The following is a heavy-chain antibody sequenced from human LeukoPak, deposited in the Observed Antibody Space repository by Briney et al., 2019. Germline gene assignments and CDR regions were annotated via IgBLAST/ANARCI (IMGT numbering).Heavy chain of an antibody. D-gene: IGHD1-26*01. J-gene: IGHJ4*02. Sequence: GGSLRLSCAASGFNVSRNYMTWVRRAPGRGLEWVSTLIGDYTGRTYYADSVEGRFTVSRDDSKNTLYLQMSSLRVEDTAVYYCLKGGWGSTFDYWGQGTLVTVSS. CDR3: LKGGWGSTFDY. V-gene: IGHV3-53*01. CDR2: GDYTGRT. CDR1: GFNVSRNY.